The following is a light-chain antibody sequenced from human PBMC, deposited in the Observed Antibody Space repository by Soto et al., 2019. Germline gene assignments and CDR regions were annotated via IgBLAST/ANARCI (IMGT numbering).Light chain of an antibody. CDR1: SSDVGGYNY. CDR2: DVS. CDR3: SSYTSSSTYVV. J-gene: IGLJ2*01. Sequence: QSALTQPASVSGSPGQSITISCTGTSSDVGGYNYVSLYQQHPGKAPKLMIYDVSNRPSGVSNRFSGSKSGNTASLTISGLQAEDEAAYYCSSYTSSSTYVVFGGGTKLTVL. V-gene: IGLV2-14*01.